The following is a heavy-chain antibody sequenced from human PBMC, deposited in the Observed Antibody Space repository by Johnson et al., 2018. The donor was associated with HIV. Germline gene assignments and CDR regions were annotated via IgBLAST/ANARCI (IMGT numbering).Heavy chain of an antibody. Sequence: VQLVESGGGLVQPGGSLRLSCAASGITFNNAWMSWVRQAPGKGLEWVGRIKSKPDGAAIHYADSVKGRFTISRDSSKNTLYLQMKSLRVDDTAVYYCAKVRFGGNSLGAFDIWGQGTMVTVSS. CDR1: GITFNNAW. CDR3: AKVRFGGNSLGAFDI. J-gene: IGHJ3*02. V-gene: IGHV3-15*01. D-gene: IGHD4-23*01. CDR2: IKSKPDGAAI.